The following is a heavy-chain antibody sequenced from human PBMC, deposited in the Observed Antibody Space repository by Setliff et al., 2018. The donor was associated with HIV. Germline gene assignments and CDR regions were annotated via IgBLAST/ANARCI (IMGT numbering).Heavy chain of an antibody. D-gene: IGHD3-10*01. V-gene: IGHV1-24*01. CDR2: FDPEDGNT. CDR3: ARSDYGSGSYYPYYFYYGMDV. CDR1: GYTLTELS. J-gene: IGHJ6*02. Sequence: ASVKVSCKVSGYTLTELSRHWVRQAPGKGLEWMGGFDPEDGNTIYAQKFQGRVTITADESTSTAYMELSSLRSEDTAVYYCARSDYGSGSYYPYYFYYGMDVWGQGTTVTVSS.